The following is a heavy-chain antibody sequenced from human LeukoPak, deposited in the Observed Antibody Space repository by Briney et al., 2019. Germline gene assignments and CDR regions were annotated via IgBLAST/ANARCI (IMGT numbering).Heavy chain of an antibody. Sequence: SETLSLTCTVSGGSISSYYWSWIRQPPRKGLEWIGYIYYSGSTNYNPSLKSRVTISVDTSKNQFSLKLSSVTAADTAVYYCARSPYYDFWSGYSYYYYGMDVWGQGTTVTVSS. CDR1: GGSISSYY. V-gene: IGHV4-59*01. J-gene: IGHJ6*02. CDR3: ARSPYYDFWSGYSYYYYGMDV. D-gene: IGHD3-3*01. CDR2: IYYSGST.